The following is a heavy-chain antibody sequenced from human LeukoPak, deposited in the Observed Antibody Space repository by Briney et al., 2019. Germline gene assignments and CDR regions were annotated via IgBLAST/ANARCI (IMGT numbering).Heavy chain of an antibody. J-gene: IGHJ4*02. D-gene: IGHD6-19*01. CDR3: ARHVLSGWSLYYFDY. Sequence: SETLSLTCAVYGGSFSGYYWSWTRQPPGKGLEWIGEINHSGSTNYNPSLKSRVTISVDTSKNQFSLKLSSVTAADTAVYYCARHVLSGWSLYYFDYWGQGTLVTVSS. V-gene: IGHV4-34*01. CDR2: INHSGST. CDR1: GGSFSGYY.